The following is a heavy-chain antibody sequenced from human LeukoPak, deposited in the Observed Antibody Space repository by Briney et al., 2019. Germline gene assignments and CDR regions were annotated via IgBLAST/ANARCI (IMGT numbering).Heavy chain of an antibody. CDR3: ARDHGPGGFDY. V-gene: IGHV3-21*01. Sequence: GGSLRLSCAASGFTFSDFSMNWVRQAPGKGLDWVSSISTTSTYIYYADSVRGRFTISRDNAKNLLYLQMSSLRAEDMAVYYCARDHGPGGFDYWGQGTLVTVSS. CDR2: ISTTSTYI. CDR1: GFTFSDFS. D-gene: IGHD2-15*01. J-gene: IGHJ4*02.